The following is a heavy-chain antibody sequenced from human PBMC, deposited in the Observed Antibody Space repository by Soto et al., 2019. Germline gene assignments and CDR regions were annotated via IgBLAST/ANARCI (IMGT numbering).Heavy chain of an antibody. J-gene: IGHJ5*02. D-gene: IGHD4-17*01. Sequence: QVQLQESGPGLVKPSQTLSHTCTVSGASISGDGYSWSWILQQPGKGLQWIGYIYYSGSTYYTPSLKGRLNISADMSKNQFSIELTAVTAADTAIYYCARGPYGDPAPRLDPWGQGALVTVSS. V-gene: IGHV4-31*03. CDR1: GASISGDGYS. CDR3: ARGPYGDPAPRLDP. CDR2: IYYSGST.